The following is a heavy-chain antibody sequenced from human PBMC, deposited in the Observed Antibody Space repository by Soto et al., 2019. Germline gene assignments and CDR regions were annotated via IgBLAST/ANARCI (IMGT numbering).Heavy chain of an antibody. CDR3: ARGRVSSFLPSRDM. CDR2: INHGGST. CDR1: GGSFSGYY. V-gene: IGHV4-34*02. D-gene: IGHD3-3*01. Sequence: QMQLQQWGAGLLKPSETLSLSCSVSGGSFSGYYWTWIRLPPGKGLEWIGEINHGGSTNHNPSLGSRVTTSVDASRKLFLLKLRSVTAADTVVYFCARGRVSSFLPSRDMWGQGSGVIVSP. J-gene: IGHJ3*02.